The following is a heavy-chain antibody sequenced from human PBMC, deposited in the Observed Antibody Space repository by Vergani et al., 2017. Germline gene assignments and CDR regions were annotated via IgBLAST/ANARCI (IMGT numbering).Heavy chain of an antibody. J-gene: IGHJ6*03. Sequence: QVQLVQSGAEVKKPGASVKVSCKASGYTFTSYGISWVRQAPGQGLEWMGWISAYNGNTNYAQKLQDRVTMTTDTSTSTAYMELRSLRSDDTAVYYCARGRYCSSTSCYTPYYYYMDVWSKGTTVTVSS. D-gene: IGHD2-2*02. CDR3: ARGRYCSSTSCYTPYYYYMDV. CDR2: ISAYNGNT. V-gene: IGHV1-18*01. CDR1: GYTFTSYG.